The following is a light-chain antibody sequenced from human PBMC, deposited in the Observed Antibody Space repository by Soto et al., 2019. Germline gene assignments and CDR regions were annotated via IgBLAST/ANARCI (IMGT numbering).Light chain of an antibody. J-gene: IGLJ1*01. CDR2: EVS. CDR1: SSDVGGYNY. Sequence: QSALTQPASVSGSPGQSITISCTGTSSDVGGYNYVSWYQQHPGKAPKLMIYEVSNRPSGVSNRFSGSKSGNTASLTISGLQAEEEADYYCSSFTSSIIDYVFGTGTKVTVL. V-gene: IGLV2-14*01. CDR3: SSFTSSIIDYV.